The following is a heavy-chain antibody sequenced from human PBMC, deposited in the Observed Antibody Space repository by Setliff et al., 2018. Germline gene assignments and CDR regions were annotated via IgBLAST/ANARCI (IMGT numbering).Heavy chain of an antibody. J-gene: IGHJ4*02. Sequence: ASVKVSCKASGYSLTRYYMHWVRQAPGQGLEWMGIINPSGGSASYAQKFQGRVTMTRDTSTSTFYMEVNVLRSEDTAVYYCARGGMAADGRKGDFEYWGQGTLVTVSS. D-gene: IGHD6-13*01. CDR1: GYSLTRYY. CDR3: ARGGMAADGRKGDFEY. V-gene: IGHV1-46*01. CDR2: INPSGGSA.